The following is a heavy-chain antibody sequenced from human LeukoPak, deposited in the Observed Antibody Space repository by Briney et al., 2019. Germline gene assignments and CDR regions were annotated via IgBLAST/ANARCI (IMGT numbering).Heavy chain of an antibody. D-gene: IGHD3-22*01. Sequence: ASVKVSCKASGYTFTGYYMHWVRQAPGQGLEWMGWINPNSGGTNYAQKFQGRVTMTGDTSISTAYMELSRLRSDDTAVYYCARHGYYDSSGSYYFDYWGQGTLVTVSS. CDR1: GYTFTGYY. V-gene: IGHV1-2*02. CDR2: INPNSGGT. CDR3: ARHGYYDSSGSYYFDY. J-gene: IGHJ4*02.